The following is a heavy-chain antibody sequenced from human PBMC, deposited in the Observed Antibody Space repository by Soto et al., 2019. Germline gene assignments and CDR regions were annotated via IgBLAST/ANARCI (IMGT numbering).Heavy chain of an antibody. D-gene: IGHD2-2*01. CDR1: GFTFSDYY. CDR2: ISSSDDII. V-gene: IGHV3-11*01. CDR3: AKDTYSSSWYF. J-gene: IGHJ4*02. Sequence: GGSLRLSCAASGFTFSDYYMSWIRRAPGKGLEWVSYISSSDDIIYYADSVKGRFTISRDNAKNTLYLQMNGLRAEDTALYYCAKDTYSSSWYFWGQGTLVTVSA.